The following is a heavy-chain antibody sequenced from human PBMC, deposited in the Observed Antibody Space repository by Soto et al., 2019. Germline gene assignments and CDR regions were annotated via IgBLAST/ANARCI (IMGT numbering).Heavy chain of an antibody. Sequence: QLQLQESGPGLVKPSETLSLTCTVSGGSISSSSYYWGWIRQPPGKGLEWIGSIYYSGSTYYNPSLKRRVTISVDTSKNQFSLKLSSGTAADTAVDYCARRLYYDSSGFEGGGMDVWGQGTTVTVSS. CDR1: GGSISSSSYY. V-gene: IGHV4-39*01. J-gene: IGHJ6*02. CDR2: IYYSGST. D-gene: IGHD3-22*01. CDR3: ARRLYYDSSGFEGGGMDV.